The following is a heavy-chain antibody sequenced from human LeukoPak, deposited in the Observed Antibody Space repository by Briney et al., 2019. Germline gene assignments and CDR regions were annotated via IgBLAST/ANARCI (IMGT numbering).Heavy chain of an antibody. V-gene: IGHV3-74*01. CDR3: ATDRSSIAVRPH. D-gene: IGHD6-6*01. J-gene: IGHJ4*02. CDR2: INNDGSIT. CDR1: GFTFSSYW. Sequence: GGSLRLSCAAPGFTFSSYWMHWVRQAPGKGLVWVSRINNDGSITNYADSVKGRFTISRDNAKNTLYLQMNSLRAEDTAVYYCATDRSSIAVRPHWGQGTVVTVSS.